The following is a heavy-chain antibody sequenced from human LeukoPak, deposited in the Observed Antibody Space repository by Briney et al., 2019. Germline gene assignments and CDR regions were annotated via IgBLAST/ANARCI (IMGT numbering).Heavy chain of an antibody. CDR2: IYYSGST. D-gene: IGHD6-13*01. CDR1: GGSISSSSYY. Sequence: SETLSLTCTVSGGSISSSSYYWGWIRQPPGKGLEWIGSIYYSGSTYYNPSLKSRVTISVDTSKNQFSLKLSSVTAADTAVYYCARDKFRRRLGSSWYNWFDPWGQGTLVTVSS. J-gene: IGHJ5*02. CDR3: ARDKFRRRLGSSWYNWFDP. V-gene: IGHV4-39*07.